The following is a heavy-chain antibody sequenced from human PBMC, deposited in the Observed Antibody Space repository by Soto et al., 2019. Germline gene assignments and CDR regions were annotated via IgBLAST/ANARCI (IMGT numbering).Heavy chain of an antibody. CDR2: IIPIFGTA. D-gene: IGHD2-2*01. V-gene: IGHV1-69*12. J-gene: IGHJ6*02. CDR1: GGTFSSYA. Sequence: QVQLVQSGAEVKKPGSSVKVSCKASGGTFSSYAISWVRQAPGQGLEWMGGIIPIFGTANYAQKFQGRVTITAEETTSTADMELSSLRSEDTAVYYCARHVPAAGYYYGMDVGGQGTTVTVSS. CDR3: ARHVPAAGYYYGMDV.